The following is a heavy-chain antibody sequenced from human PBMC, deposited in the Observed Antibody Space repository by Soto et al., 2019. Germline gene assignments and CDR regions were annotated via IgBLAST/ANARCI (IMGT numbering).Heavy chain of an antibody. Sequence: QVQLVESGGGVVQPGRSLRLSCAASGFTFSSYGMHWVRQAPGKGLEWVAVISYDGSNKYYADSVKGRFTISRDNSKNTLHLQMNSLRAEDTAVYYCAKLSGYDYYYYYYMDVWGKGTTVTVSS. CDR1: GFTFSSYG. CDR3: AKLSGYDYYYYYYMDV. D-gene: IGHD5-12*01. V-gene: IGHV3-30*18. J-gene: IGHJ6*03. CDR2: ISYDGSNK.